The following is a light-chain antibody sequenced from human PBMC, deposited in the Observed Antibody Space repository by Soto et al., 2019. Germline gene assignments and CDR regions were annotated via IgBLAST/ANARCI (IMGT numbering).Light chain of an antibody. CDR3: QQSYNTVRT. Sequence: DIQMTQSPSSLSASVGDRVTITCRASQSISSYLNWYQQKPGKAPKLLIYAASSLQSGVPSRFNGSGSATDFTLTISSLQPKDFATYYCQQSYNTVRTFGQGTKVEIK. J-gene: IGKJ1*01. CDR1: QSISSY. CDR2: AAS. V-gene: IGKV1-39*01.